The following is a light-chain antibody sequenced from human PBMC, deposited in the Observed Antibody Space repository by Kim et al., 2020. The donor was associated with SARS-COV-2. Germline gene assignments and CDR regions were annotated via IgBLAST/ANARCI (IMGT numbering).Light chain of an antibody. V-gene: IGLV3-1*01. CDR1: KLGDKY. CDR2: QDT. J-gene: IGLJ2*01. Sequence: VHPAQTASTACSGDKLGDKYVFWYQQKPGQSPVLVIYQDTKRPSGIPERFSASNSGNTATLTISGTQATDEADYYCQAWDSGTAVVFGGGTQLTVL. CDR3: QAWDSGTAVV.